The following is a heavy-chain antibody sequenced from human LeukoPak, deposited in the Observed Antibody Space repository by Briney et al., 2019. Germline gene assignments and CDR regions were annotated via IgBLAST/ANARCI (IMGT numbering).Heavy chain of an antibody. Sequence: GGSLRLSCAASGFTFSDYYMSWIRQAPGKGLEWVSYISSSGSTIYYADSVKGRFTISGDNSKNTLYLEMNSLKAEDTALYYCAKDCYGSGSPRWFDPWGQGTLVTVSS. D-gene: IGHD3-10*01. V-gene: IGHV3-11*01. J-gene: IGHJ5*02. CDR3: AKDCYGSGSPRWFDP. CDR1: GFTFSDYY. CDR2: ISSSGSTI.